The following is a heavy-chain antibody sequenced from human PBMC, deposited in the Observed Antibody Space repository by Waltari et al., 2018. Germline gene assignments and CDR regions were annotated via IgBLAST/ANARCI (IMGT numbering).Heavy chain of an antibody. Sequence: QLQLQESGPGLVKPSETLSLTCTVPGGSISSSSYYWGWIRQPPGKGLEWIGSIYYSGSTYYNPSLKSRVTISVDTSKNQFSLKLSSVTAADTAVYYCARVDRGFDAFDIWGQGTMVTVSS. V-gene: IGHV4-39*07. CDR2: IYYSGST. CDR1: GGSISSSSYY. D-gene: IGHD3-10*01. J-gene: IGHJ3*02. CDR3: ARVDRGFDAFDI.